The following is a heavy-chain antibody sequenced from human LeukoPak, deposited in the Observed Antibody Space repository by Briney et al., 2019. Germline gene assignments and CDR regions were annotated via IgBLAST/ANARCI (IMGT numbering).Heavy chain of an antibody. Sequence: PSETLSLTCAASGGSISTTTYHWGWIRQPPGKGLEWIGNIYYSGSTFYNPSLKSRVTIFLDTSKNQFSLRLTSVTAADTAVYYCAREGLGGEYFDYWGQGTLVTVSS. CDR3: AREGLGGEYFDY. CDR2: IYYSGST. D-gene: IGHD3/OR15-3a*01. CDR1: GGSISTTTYH. J-gene: IGHJ4*02. V-gene: IGHV4-39*01.